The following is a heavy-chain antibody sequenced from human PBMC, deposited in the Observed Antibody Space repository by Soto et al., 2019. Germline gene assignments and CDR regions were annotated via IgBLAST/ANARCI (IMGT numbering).Heavy chain of an antibody. Sequence: GASVKVSCKASGGAFNNYAIYWVRQAPGQGLEWLGTIVPVFPSVYYAPRFQGRLTITADGSTDTVYMMLTSLKSEDTAVYYCAREMPSTAAAYFYYGLNVGGQGTSVTVSS. D-gene: IGHD6-13*01. J-gene: IGHJ6*02. CDR3: AREMPSTAAAYFYYGLNV. CDR2: IVPVFPSV. V-gene: IGHV1-69*13. CDR1: GGAFNNYA.